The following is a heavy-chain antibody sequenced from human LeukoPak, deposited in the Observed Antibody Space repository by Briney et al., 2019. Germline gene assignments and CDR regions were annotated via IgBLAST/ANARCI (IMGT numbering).Heavy chain of an antibody. Sequence: SETLSLTCTVSGGSISSGSYYWSWIRQPPGKGLEWVGEINHSGSANYNPSLKSRVTISVGTSKNHFSLKLTSVTAADTAVYYCATRDVWGEGTTVTVSS. V-gene: IGHV4-39*02. CDR3: ATRDV. CDR1: GGSISSGSYY. J-gene: IGHJ6*04. CDR2: INHSGSA.